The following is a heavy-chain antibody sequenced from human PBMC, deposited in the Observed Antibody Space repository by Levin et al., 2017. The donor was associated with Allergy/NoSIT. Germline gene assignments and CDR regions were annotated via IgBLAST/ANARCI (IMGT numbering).Heavy chain of an antibody. D-gene: IGHD3-10*01. V-gene: IGHV1-8*01. Sequence: GESLKISCKASGYTFTSYDINWVRQATGQGLEWMGWMNPNSGNTGYAQKFQGRVTMTRNTSISTAYMELSSLRSEDTAVYYCARGMRGYDGMDVWGQGTTVTVSS. CDR3: ARGMRGYDGMDV. CDR2: MNPNSGNT. CDR1: GYTFTSYD. J-gene: IGHJ6*02.